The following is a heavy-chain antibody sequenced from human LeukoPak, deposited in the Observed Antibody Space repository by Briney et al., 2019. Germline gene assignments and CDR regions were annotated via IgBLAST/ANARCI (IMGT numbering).Heavy chain of an antibody. CDR2: IYYSGST. J-gene: IGHJ5*02. Sequence: PSETLSLTCTVSGGSISSSSYYWGWIRQPPGKGLEWIGSIYYSGSTYYNPSLKSRVTISVDTSKNQFSLKLSSVTAADTAVYYCARHRVVVVPAAIRGWFDPWGQGTLVTVSS. CDR1: GGSISSSSYY. V-gene: IGHV4-39*01. CDR3: ARHRVVVVPAAIRGWFDP. D-gene: IGHD2-2*02.